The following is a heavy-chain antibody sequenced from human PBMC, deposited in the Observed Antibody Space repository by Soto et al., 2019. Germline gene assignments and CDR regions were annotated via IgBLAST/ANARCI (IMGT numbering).Heavy chain of an antibody. Sequence: QVQLVQSGAEVKKPGASVKVSCKASGYTFTSYGISWVRQAPGQGLEWMGWISAYNGNTNYAQKLQGRXXMXTXXSTSTAYMELRSLRSDDTAVYYCARDRSGYSYDSYWGQGTLVTVSS. V-gene: IGHV1-18*01. J-gene: IGHJ4*02. D-gene: IGHD5-18*01. CDR1: GYTFTSYG. CDR3: ARDRSGYSYDSY. CDR2: ISAYNGNT.